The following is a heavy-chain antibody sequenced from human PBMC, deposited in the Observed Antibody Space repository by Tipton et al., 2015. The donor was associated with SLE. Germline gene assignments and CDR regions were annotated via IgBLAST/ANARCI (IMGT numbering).Heavy chain of an antibody. CDR1: GGSFSGYY. D-gene: IGHD5-18*01. V-gene: IGHV4-34*01. CDR3: ARGGYGAFDI. Sequence: TLSLTCAVYGGSFSGYYWSWIRQPPGKGLEWIGEINHSGSTNYNLSLKSRVTISVDTSKNQFSLKLSSVTAADTAVYYCARGGYGAFDIWGQGTMVTVSS. CDR2: INHSGST. J-gene: IGHJ3*02.